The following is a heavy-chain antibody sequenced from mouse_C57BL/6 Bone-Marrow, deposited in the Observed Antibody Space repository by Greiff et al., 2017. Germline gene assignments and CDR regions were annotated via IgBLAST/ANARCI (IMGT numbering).Heavy chain of an antibody. D-gene: IGHD2-2*01. J-gene: IGHJ2*01. V-gene: IGHV7-3*01. CDR1: GFTFTDYY. CDR3: ARDCGYDLYYFDY. Sequence: EVKLVESGGGLVQPGGSLSLSCAASGFTFTDYYMSWVRQPPGKALEWLGFIRNKANGYTTEYSASVKGRFTISRDNSQSILYLQMNALRAEDSATYYCARDCGYDLYYFDYWGQGTTLTVSS. CDR2: IRNKANGYTT.